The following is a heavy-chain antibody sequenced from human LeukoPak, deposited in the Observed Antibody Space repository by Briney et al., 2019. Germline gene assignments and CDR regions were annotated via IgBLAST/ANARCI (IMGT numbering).Heavy chain of an antibody. Sequence: NASETLSLTCTVTGGSIRNYFGSWFRQPPGKGLEWIGYIYYSGSTNYNPSLNSRVTISVDTSKNQFSLKLNSMTAADTAMYYCARVKIPVGYSYGSFDYWGQGILVTVSS. D-gene: IGHD5-18*01. CDR3: ARVKIPVGYSYGSFDY. CDR1: GGSIRNYF. V-gene: IGHV4-59*01. CDR2: IYYSGST. J-gene: IGHJ4*02.